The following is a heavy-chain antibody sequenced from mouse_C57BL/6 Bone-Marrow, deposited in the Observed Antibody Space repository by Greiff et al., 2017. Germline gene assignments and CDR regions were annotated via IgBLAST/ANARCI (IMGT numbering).Heavy chain of an antibody. CDR1: GFTFSDYG. D-gene: IGHD4-1*01. CDR3: AREGTGAAWFAY. CDR2: ISNLAYSI. J-gene: IGHJ3*01. Sequence: EVKLVESGGGLVQPGGSLKLSCAASGFTFSDYGMAWVALISNLAYSIYYADTVTGRFTISRENAKNTLYLEMSSLRSEDTAMYYCAREGTGAAWFAYWGQGTLVTVSA. V-gene: IGHV5-15*01.